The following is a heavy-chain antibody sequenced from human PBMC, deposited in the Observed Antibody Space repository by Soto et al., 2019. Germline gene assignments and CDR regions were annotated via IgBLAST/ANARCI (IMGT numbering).Heavy chain of an antibody. CDR3: ASEDVGNSGLYYYYGMDV. CDR2: IIPILGIA. CDR1: GGTFSSYT. V-gene: IGHV1-69*02. D-gene: IGHD4-4*01. Sequence: QVQLVQSGAEVKKPGSSVKVSCKASGGTFSSYTISWVRQAPGQGLEWMGRIIPILGIANYAQKFQGRVTITADKSARTAYMELSSLRSEDAAVYFCASEDVGNSGLYYYYGMDVCGQGTTVTVSS. J-gene: IGHJ6*02.